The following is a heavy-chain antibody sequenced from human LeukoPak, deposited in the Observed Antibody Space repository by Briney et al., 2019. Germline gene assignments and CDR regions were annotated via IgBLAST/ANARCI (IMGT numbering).Heavy chain of an antibody. CDR3: ASTHYYYYYMDV. Sequence: PGGSLRLSCAASGFTFDDYSMSWVRQAPGKGLEWVSGINWNGGSTGYADSVKGRCTISRDNAKNSLYLQMNSLRVEDTALYYCASTHYYYYYMDVWGKGTTVTVSS. CDR1: GFTFDDYS. V-gene: IGHV3-20*04. J-gene: IGHJ6*03. CDR2: INWNGGST.